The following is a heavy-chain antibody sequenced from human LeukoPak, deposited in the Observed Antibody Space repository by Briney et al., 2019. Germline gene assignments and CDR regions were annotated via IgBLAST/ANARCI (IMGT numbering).Heavy chain of an antibody. V-gene: IGHV3-30*04. CDR3: ARVPCTNGVCYFVDY. Sequence: GGSLRLSCAASGFTFSSYAMHWVRQAPGKGLEWVAVISYDGSNKYYADSVKGRFTISRDNSKNTLYLQMNSLRAEDTAVYYCARVPCTNGVCYFVDYWGQGTLVTVSS. CDR1: GFTFSSYA. CDR2: ISYDGSNK. J-gene: IGHJ4*02. D-gene: IGHD2-8*01.